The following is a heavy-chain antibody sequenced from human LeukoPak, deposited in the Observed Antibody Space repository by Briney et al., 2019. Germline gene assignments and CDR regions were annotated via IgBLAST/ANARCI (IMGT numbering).Heavy chain of an antibody. CDR1: VFSFSSYS. D-gene: IGHD3-22*01. Sequence: GGSLRLSCAASVFSFSSYSMNWVRQAPGKGLEWVSYITSTSRTISYADSVKGRFTISRDNGKKSLYLQMNSLRAEDTAVYYCARENYYDSLGAFDIWGQGTMVTVSS. J-gene: IGHJ3*02. V-gene: IGHV3-48*04. CDR2: ITSTSRTI. CDR3: ARENYYDSLGAFDI.